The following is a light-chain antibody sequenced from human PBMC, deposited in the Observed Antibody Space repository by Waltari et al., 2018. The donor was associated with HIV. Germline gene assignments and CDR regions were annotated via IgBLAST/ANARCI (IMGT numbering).Light chain of an antibody. J-gene: IGLJ2*01. CDR1: SSYIGSNDY. V-gene: IGLV2-14*01. Sequence: QSALTQPASVSGSLGQSITIACFGTSSYIGSNDYVSWYQHHPDKAPQLVMRDGNTRHAGMPFRFSGSKSSTTASLTISGLQAEDEADYYCSSYIASGTILFGGGTKVTVL. CDR2: DGN. CDR3: SSYIASGTIL.